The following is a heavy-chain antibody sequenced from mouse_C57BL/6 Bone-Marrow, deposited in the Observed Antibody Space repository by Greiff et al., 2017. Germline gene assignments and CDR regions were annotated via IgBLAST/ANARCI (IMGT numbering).Heavy chain of an antibody. CDR2: IYPGSGST. V-gene: IGHV1-55*01. J-gene: IGHJ1*03. Sequence: QVQLQQPGAELVKPGASVKMSCKASGYTFTRYWITWVKPRPGQGLEWIGEIYPGSGSTNYNEKFKSKATLTVATSSSTAYMQLSSLTSEDSAVYFCARENWEGYFDVWGTGTTVTVSS. CDR1: GYTFTRYW. D-gene: IGHD4-1*01. CDR3: ARENWEGYFDV.